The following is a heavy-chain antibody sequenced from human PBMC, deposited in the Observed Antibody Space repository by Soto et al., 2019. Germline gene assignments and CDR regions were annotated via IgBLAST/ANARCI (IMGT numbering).Heavy chain of an antibody. J-gene: IGHJ4*02. CDR1: GFTFSSYG. V-gene: IGHV3-33*01. CDR3: ARDNGGNRLDY. D-gene: IGHD2-15*01. Sequence: GGSLRLSCVPSGFTFSSYGMHWVRQAPGKGLEWVAVIWYDGSNKDHADSVKGRFTISRDNSKNTLYLQMNSLRAEDTAVYYCARDNGGNRLDYWGQGTQVTVSS. CDR2: IWYDGSNK.